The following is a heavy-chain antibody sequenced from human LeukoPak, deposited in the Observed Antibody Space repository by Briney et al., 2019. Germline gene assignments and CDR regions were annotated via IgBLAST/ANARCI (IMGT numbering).Heavy chain of an antibody. J-gene: IGHJ6*03. V-gene: IGHV3-43*01. CDR1: GFTFDGYT. CDR3: AKDIMRYSNQYSYYYMDV. Sequence: GGSLRLSCAASGFTFDGYTMHWVRQAPGKGLEWVSLISWDGGSTYYADSVKGRFTISRDNSKNSLYLQMNSLRTEDTALYYCAKDIMRYSNQYSYYYMDVWGKGTTVTVSS. D-gene: IGHD4-11*01. CDR2: ISWDGGST.